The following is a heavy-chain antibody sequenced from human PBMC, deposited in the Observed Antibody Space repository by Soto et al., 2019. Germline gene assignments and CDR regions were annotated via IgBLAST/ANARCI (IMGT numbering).Heavy chain of an antibody. CDR1: GYTFTGYY. CDR2: INPNSGGT. CDR3: ASQSLVGASPPDYYYYGMDV. D-gene: IGHD1-26*01. V-gene: IGHV1-2*04. J-gene: IGHJ6*02. Sequence: GASVKVSCKASGYTFTGYYMHWVRQAPGQGLEWMGWINPNSGGTNYAQKFQGWVTMTRDTSISTAYMELSRLRSDGTAVYYCASQSLVGASPPDYYYYGMDVWGQGTTVTVSS.